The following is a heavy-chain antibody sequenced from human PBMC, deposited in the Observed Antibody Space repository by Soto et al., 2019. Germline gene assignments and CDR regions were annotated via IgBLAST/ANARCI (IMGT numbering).Heavy chain of an antibody. V-gene: IGHV3-74*01. D-gene: IGHD3-10*01. J-gene: IGHJ4*02. Sequence: GSLRLSCATSGFTFSSYWMHWVRQVPGKGLLWVSRIDEYGNTINYADSVRGRFTISRDNARNTLYLEMNSLRAEDTALYYCTRDIGGKGAYWGPGTLVTVSS. CDR2: IDEYGNTI. CDR1: GFTFSSYW. CDR3: TRDIGGKGAY.